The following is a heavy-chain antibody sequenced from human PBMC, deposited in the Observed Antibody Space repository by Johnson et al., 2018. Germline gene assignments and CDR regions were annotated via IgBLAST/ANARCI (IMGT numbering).Heavy chain of an antibody. D-gene: IGHD3-3*01. V-gene: IGHV3-11*04. CDR2: ISRSGSTI. Sequence: QVQLVQSGGGLVKPGGSLRLSCAASGFTFGDYYMSWIRQAPGKGLEWVSYISRSGSTIYSADAVKGRFTISRDNAKNSLYLQMNSLRAEDTAVYYWARDGTIFGVVIAYYYYYMDVWGKGTTVTVSS. CDR3: ARDGTIFGVVIAYYYYYMDV. CDR1: GFTFGDYY. J-gene: IGHJ6*03.